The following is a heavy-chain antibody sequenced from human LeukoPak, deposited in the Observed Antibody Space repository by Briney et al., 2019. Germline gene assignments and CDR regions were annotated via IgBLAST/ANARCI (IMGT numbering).Heavy chain of an antibody. D-gene: IGHD5-12*01. CDR2: VNHSGST. CDR1: GGSFSAYS. Sequence: IPSETLSLTCAVYGGSFSAYSWSWIRQPPGKGLEWIGEVNHSGSTNYNPSLKSRVTISVDTSKNQFSLKLSSVTAADTAVYYCASGVANYYYYYGMDVWGQGTTVTVPS. V-gene: IGHV4-34*01. J-gene: IGHJ6*02. CDR3: ASGVANYYYYYGMDV.